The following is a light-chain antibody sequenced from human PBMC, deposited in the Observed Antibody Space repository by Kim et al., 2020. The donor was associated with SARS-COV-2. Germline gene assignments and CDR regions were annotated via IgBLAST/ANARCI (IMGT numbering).Light chain of an antibody. V-gene: IGKV3-15*01. CDR1: QTVSTN. CDR3: QQYNNWPQT. CDR2: DAS. J-gene: IGKJ1*01. Sequence: IVMTQSPATLSVSPGERATLSCRASQTVSTNLAWYQHKPGQAPRLLIYDASTRASGIPVRFSGSGSGTDFTLTIDDLQFEDFAFYYCQQYNNWPQTFGQGTKVDIK.